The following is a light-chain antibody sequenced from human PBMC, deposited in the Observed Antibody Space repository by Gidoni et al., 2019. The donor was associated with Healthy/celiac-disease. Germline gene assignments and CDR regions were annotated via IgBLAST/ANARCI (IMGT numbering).Light chain of an antibody. CDR2: GAS. CDR1: QSVSSN. CDR3: QQYNSWPRT. V-gene: IGKV3-15*01. Sequence: EIVITQSPATLSVSPGERATRSCRASQSVSSNLAWYQQKHDQAPRLLIYGASTRATGIPARFSGSGSGTEFTLTISSLQSEDFAVYYCQQYNSWPRTFGQGTKLEIK. J-gene: IGKJ2*01.